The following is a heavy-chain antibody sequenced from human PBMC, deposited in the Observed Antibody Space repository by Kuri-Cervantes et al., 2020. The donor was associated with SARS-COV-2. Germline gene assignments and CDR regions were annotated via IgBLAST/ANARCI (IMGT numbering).Heavy chain of an antibody. CDR3: ASDGVSGSLSLDF. Sequence: ASVKVSCKASGYTFTSYYMHWVRQAPGQGLEWMGIINPSGGSTSYAQKFQGRVTITADTSTATAYLELSGLKAEDTALHYCASDGVSGSLSLDFWGRGTVVTVSS. J-gene: IGHJ4*02. D-gene: IGHD6-19*01. CDR2: INPSGGST. CDR1: GYTFTSYY. V-gene: IGHV1-46*01.